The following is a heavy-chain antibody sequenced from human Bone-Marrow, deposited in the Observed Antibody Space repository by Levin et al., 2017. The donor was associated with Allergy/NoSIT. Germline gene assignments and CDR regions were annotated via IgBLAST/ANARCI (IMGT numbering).Heavy chain of an antibody. CDR3: AREPPSAFDI. Sequence: GASVKVSCAASGFTSSNYWMHWVRQAPGKGLEWVSRINSDGSSTAYADSVKGRFTISRDNAKNTLYLQMDSLRAEDTAVYYCAREPPSAFDIWGQGTMVTVSS. D-gene: IGHD2-2*01. CDR1: GFTSSNYW. CDR2: INSDGSST. J-gene: IGHJ3*02. V-gene: IGHV3-74*01.